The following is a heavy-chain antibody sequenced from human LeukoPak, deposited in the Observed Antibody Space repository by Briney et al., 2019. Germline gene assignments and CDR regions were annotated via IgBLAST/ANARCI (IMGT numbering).Heavy chain of an antibody. V-gene: IGHV3-48*01. CDR2: ISSSSSTI. CDR3: ASLLLWFGGNQGYYMDV. J-gene: IGHJ6*03. CDR1: GFTFSSYS. Sequence: GGSLRLSCAASGFTFSSYSMNWVRQAPGKGLEWVSYISSSSSTIYYADSVKGRFTISRDNAKNSLYLQMNSLRAEDTAVYYCASLLLWFGGNQGYYMDVWGKGTTVTVSS. D-gene: IGHD3-10*01.